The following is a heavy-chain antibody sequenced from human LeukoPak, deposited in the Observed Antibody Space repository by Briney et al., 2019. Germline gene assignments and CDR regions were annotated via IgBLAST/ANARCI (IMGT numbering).Heavy chain of an antibody. CDR3: ARFIAAAGMGEFDY. Sequence: PSETLSLTCTVSGGSISSYYWSWIRQPPGKGLEWIGYIYYSGSTNYNPSLKSRVTISVDTSKNQFSLKLSSVTAADTAVYYCARFIAAAGMGEFDYWGQGTLVTVSS. J-gene: IGHJ4*02. D-gene: IGHD6-13*01. V-gene: IGHV4-59*01. CDR1: GGSISSYY. CDR2: IYYSGST.